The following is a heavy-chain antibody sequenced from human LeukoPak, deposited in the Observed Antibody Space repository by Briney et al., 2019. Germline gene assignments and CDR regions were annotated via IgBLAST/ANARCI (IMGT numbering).Heavy chain of an antibody. Sequence: PGGSLRLSCAASGFTFDDYAMHWVRQAPGKGLEGVSGISWNSGSIGYADSVKGRFTISRDNAKNSLYLQMNSLRAEDMALYYCAKSLGIGWINDAFDIWGQGTMVTVSS. CDR3: AKSLGIGWINDAFDI. J-gene: IGHJ3*02. CDR1: GFTFDDYA. V-gene: IGHV3-9*03. D-gene: IGHD6-19*01. CDR2: ISWNSGSI.